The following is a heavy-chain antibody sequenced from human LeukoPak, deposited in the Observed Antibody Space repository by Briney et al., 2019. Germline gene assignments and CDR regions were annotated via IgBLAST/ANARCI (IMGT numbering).Heavy chain of an antibody. D-gene: IGHD3-3*01. CDR1: GASFSGYY. V-gene: IGHV4-34*01. CDR3: ASVPIFGVDNNWFDP. J-gene: IGHJ5*02. CDR2: INHSGST. Sequence: SEPLSLTCAAYGASFSGYYWSWLRQPPGKGLERVGEINHSGSTNYNPSLKSRVTISVDSSKNQVSLKLSSVTAADTAVYYCASVPIFGVDNNWFDPWGQGTLVTVSS.